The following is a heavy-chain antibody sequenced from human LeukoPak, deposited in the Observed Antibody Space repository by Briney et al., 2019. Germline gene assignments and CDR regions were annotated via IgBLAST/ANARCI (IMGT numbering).Heavy chain of an antibody. D-gene: IGHD5-18*01. J-gene: IGHJ6*02. CDR1: GFILADHA. CDR2: VRSKAYGGTT. V-gene: IGHV3-49*04. Sequence: GRSLRLPCTASGFILADHAMAWVRQAPGKGLECVGFVRSKAYGGTTEYATSAKGRFTISRDDSESIVYLQMNSLKTEDTAVYYCTRGPILLWLHNGIDVWGQGTTVIVSS. CDR3: TRGPILLWLHNGIDV.